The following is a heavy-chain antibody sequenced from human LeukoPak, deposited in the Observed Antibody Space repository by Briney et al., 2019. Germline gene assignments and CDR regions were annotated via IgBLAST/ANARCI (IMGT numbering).Heavy chain of an antibody. J-gene: IGHJ6*02. V-gene: IGHV3-7*03. CDR2: IKQDGSEK. Sequence: GGSLRLSCEASGFTFSSSWMSWVRQAPGKGLEWVAKIKQDGSEKYHVDPVKGRFTISRDNAKNSLYLQLGSLRPEDTALYYCAKHMRATNTYSLLGLDVWGQGTTVTVSS. CDR1: GFTFSSSW. D-gene: IGHD1-26*01. CDR3: AKHMRATNTYSLLGLDV.